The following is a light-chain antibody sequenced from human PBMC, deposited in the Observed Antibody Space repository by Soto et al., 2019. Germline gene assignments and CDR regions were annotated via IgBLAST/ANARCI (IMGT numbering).Light chain of an antibody. CDR3: QQRSNWPPIT. Sequence: EIVLTQPPATLSLSPGERATLSCRASQSVSSYLAWYQQKPGRAPRLLIYDASNRATGIPARFSGSGSGTNFTLTVSSLEPEDFAVYYCQQRSNWPPITFGQGTRLEIK. CDR2: DAS. CDR1: QSVSSY. V-gene: IGKV3-11*01. J-gene: IGKJ5*01.